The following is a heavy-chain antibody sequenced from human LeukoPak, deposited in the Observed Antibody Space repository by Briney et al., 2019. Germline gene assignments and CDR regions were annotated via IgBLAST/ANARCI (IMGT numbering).Heavy chain of an antibody. CDR1: GFTLSTYW. V-gene: IGHV3-7*01. Sequence: GGSLRLSCAASGFTLSTYWMNWVRQAPGKGLEWVATIKQDGSEKYYVDSVKGRFTISRDNAKNSLYLQMNSLRAEDTAVYYCASGTVAGIGLDYWGQGTLVTVSS. CDR2: IKQDGSEK. D-gene: IGHD6-19*01. J-gene: IGHJ4*02. CDR3: ASGTVAGIGLDY.